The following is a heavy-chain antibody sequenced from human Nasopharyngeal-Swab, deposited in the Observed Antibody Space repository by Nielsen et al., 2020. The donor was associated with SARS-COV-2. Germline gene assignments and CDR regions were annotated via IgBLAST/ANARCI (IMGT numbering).Heavy chain of an antibody. CDR2: INHSGST. V-gene: IGHV4-34*01. Sequence: REAPGKGLEWIGEINHSGSTNYNPSLKSRATISVDTSKNQFSLKLSSVTAADTAVYYCARIEDCSSTSCYDYFDYWGQGTLVTVSS. CDR3: ARIEDCSSTSCYDYFDY. J-gene: IGHJ4*02. D-gene: IGHD2-2*01.